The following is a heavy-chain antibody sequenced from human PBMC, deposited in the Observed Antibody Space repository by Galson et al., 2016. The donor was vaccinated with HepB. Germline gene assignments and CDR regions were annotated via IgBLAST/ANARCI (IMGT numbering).Heavy chain of an antibody. V-gene: IGHV4-59*01. CDR2: IYYSGRT. D-gene: IGHD6-19*01. CDR3: ARDDSGGWYGFHYGMDV. CDR1: GASISGYY. Sequence: ETLSLTCTVSGASISGYYSSWIRQPPGKGLEWIGYIYYSGRTNYNPSFKSRVTISVDTSKNQFSLKLSSVTAADTAVYYCARDDSGGWYGFHYGMDVWGQGTTVTVSS. J-gene: IGHJ6*02.